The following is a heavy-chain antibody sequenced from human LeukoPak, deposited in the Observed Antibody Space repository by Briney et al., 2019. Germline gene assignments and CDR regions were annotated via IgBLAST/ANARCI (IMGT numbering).Heavy chain of an antibody. CDR3: AMTTVVTSDPYFDY. V-gene: IGHV4-59*08. CDR2: IYYSGST. J-gene: IGHJ4*02. D-gene: IGHD4-23*01. CDR1: GGSISSYY. Sequence: SETLSLTCTVPGGSISSYYWSWIRQPPGEGLEWIGYIYYSGSTNYKSSLKSRVTISVDTSKNQFSLNLNSVTAADTAVYYCAMTTVVTSDPYFDYWGQGTLVTVSS.